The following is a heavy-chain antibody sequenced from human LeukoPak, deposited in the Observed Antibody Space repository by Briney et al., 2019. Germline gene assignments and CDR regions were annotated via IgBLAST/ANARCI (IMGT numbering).Heavy chain of an antibody. CDR3: ARDGTNTDDY. J-gene: IGHJ4*02. CDR2: ISGNNDNP. V-gene: IGHV1-18*01. CDR1: GYTFSNFG. D-gene: IGHD2-8*01. Sequence: GASVKVSCKTSGYTFSNFGISWVRQAPGQGLEWMGWISGNNDNPNYGQKFQGRFTVTTDSSTSTAYMELRNLRSDDTAVYYCARDGTNTDDYWGQGTLVTVSS.